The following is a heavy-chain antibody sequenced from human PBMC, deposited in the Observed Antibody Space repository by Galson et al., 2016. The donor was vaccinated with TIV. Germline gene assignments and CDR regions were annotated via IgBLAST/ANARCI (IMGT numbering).Heavy chain of an antibody. J-gene: IGHJ5*02. CDR3: EKEKYRSGWYGWFDP. D-gene: IGHD6-13*01. CDR1: GGAFSGDS. CDR2: ISRSGRT. V-gene: IGHV4-34*01. Sequence: LSLTCAVYGGAFSGDSWSWIRQPPGKGLEWIGEISRSGRTNHKPSLKSRVTISLDRPKNQFSLRLTSVTAADTAIYYCEKEKYRSGWYGWFDPWGQGTLVTVSS.